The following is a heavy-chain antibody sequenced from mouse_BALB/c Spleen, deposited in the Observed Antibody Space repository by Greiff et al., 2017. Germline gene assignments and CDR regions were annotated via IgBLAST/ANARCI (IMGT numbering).Heavy chain of an antibody. J-gene: IGHJ3*01. CDR2: ISSGGSYT. Sequence: EVQGVESGGGLVKPGGSLKLSCAASGFTFSSYAMSWVRQSPEKRLEWVAEISSGGSYTYYPDTVTGRFTISRDNAKNTLYLEMSSLRSEDTAMYYCAREGNRGWFAYWGQGTLVTVSA. V-gene: IGHV5-9-4*01. CDR1: GFTFSSYA. D-gene: IGHD2-1*01. CDR3: AREGNRGWFAY.